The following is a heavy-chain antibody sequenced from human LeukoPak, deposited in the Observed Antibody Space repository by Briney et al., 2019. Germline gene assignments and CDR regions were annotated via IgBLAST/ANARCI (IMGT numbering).Heavy chain of an antibody. Sequence: GGSLRLSCAASGFTFSSYGMHWVRQAPGKGLEWVAFIRYDGSNKYYADSVKGRFTISRDNSKNTLYLQMNSLRVEDTAVYYCARDMWYFGDSGPDYWGQGTLVTVSS. D-gene: IGHD2-21*01. V-gene: IGHV3-30*02. CDR3: ARDMWYFGDSGPDY. J-gene: IGHJ4*02. CDR1: GFTFSSYG. CDR2: IRYDGSNK.